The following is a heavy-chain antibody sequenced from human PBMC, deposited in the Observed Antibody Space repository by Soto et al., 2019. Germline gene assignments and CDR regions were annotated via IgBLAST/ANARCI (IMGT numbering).Heavy chain of an antibody. J-gene: IGHJ4*02. CDR3: ARDPDYGGYWGYVFDS. V-gene: IGHV1-2*02. CDR1: GYTFAAYY. D-gene: IGHD4-17*01. CDR2: INPTSGGT. Sequence: QVQLVQSGAEVKKPGASVKVSCKTSGYTFAAYYIHWIRQAPGQGLERKGWINPTSGGTVYAQNFQDRVTMTSDTSISTAYMELRRLNSDDTAVYYCARDPDYGGYWGYVFDSWGQGTQVTVSS.